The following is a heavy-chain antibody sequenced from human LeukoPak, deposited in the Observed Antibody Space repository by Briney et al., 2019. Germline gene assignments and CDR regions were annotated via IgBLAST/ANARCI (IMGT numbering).Heavy chain of an antibody. V-gene: IGHV4-59*01. Sequence: SETLSLTCTVSGGSISSYYWSWIRQPPGKGLEWIGYIYYSGSTNYNPSLKSRVTISVDTSKNQFSLKLSSVTAADTAVYYRARDTYGSGYNWFDPWGQGTLVTVSS. D-gene: IGHD3-10*01. CDR1: GGSISSYY. CDR2: IYYSGST. J-gene: IGHJ5*02. CDR3: ARDTYGSGYNWFDP.